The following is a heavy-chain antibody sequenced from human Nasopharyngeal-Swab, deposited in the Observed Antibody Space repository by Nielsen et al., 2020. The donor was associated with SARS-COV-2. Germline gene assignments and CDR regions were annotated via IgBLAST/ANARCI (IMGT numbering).Heavy chain of an antibody. CDR1: GGSFSGYY. J-gene: IGHJ2*01. CDR2: INHSGST. V-gene: IGHV4-34*01. D-gene: IGHD3-22*01. Sequence: GSLRLSCAVYGGSFSGYYWSWIRQPPGKGLEWIGEINHSGSTNYNPSLKSRVTISVDTSKNQFSLKLSSVTAADTAVYYCARAVVGYWYFDLWGRGTLVTVSS. CDR3: ARAVVGYWYFDL.